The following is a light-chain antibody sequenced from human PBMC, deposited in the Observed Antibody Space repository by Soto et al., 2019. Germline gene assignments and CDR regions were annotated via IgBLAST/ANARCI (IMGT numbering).Light chain of an antibody. Sequence: IQLTQSPSSLSASVGDRVTITCRASQGINSYLAWYQQKPGKAPKLLIYAASTLQSGVPSRFSGSGSGTDFTLTIRCLQHEDFATYSCQQLNSYPRTFGQGTKVQIK. CDR2: AAS. CDR3: QQLNSYPRT. V-gene: IGKV1-9*01. CDR1: QGINSY. J-gene: IGKJ1*01.